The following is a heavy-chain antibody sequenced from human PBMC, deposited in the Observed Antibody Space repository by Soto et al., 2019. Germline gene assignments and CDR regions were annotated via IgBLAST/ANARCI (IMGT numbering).Heavy chain of an antibody. CDR2: IIPMLGIR. D-gene: IGHD2-21*01. CDR1: GGTFSTYS. J-gene: IGHJ3*02. CDR3: TIGSWSGEVFDI. Sequence: QVQLVQSGAEVKKPGSPVKVSCKDSGGTFSTYSMFWVRQAPGQGLEWMGRIIPMLGIRNYAQRFQDRVTITADKSTDTAHMELSSLRSEDTALYYCTIGSWSGEVFDIWGQGTMVTVSS. V-gene: IGHV1-69*02.